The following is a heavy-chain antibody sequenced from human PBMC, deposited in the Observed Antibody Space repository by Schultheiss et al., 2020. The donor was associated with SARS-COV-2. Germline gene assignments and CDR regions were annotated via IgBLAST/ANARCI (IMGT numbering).Heavy chain of an antibody. CDR2: ISYDGSNK. J-gene: IGHJ6*02. CDR3: AREDWNYLASDYYGMDV. D-gene: IGHD1-7*01. CDR1: GFTFSSYA. Sequence: GGSLRLSCAASGFTFSSYAMYWVRQAPGKGLEWVAVISYDGSNKYYADSVKGRFTISRDNAKNSLYLQMNSLRAEDTAVYYCAREDWNYLASDYYGMDVWGQGTTVTVSS. V-gene: IGHV3-30-3*01.